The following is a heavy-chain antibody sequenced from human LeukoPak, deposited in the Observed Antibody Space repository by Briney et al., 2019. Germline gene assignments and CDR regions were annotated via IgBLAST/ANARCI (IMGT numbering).Heavy chain of an antibody. Sequence: ASVKVSCKASGYTFTGYYMHWVRQAPGQGLEWMGWINPNSGGTNYAQKFQGRVTMTRDTSISTAYMELSRLRSDDTAVYYCASGYCSSTSCYTFDYWGQGTLVTVSS. V-gene: IGHV1-2*02. CDR2: INPNSGGT. CDR3: ASGYCSSTSCYTFDY. CDR1: GYTFTGYY. J-gene: IGHJ4*02. D-gene: IGHD2-2*02.